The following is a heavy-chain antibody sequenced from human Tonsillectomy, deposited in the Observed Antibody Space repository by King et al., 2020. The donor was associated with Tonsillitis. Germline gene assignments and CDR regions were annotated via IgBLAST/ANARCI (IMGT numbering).Heavy chain of an antibody. Sequence: VQLVESGAEVKKPGASVKVSCKASGYTFTGYYIHWVRQAPGQGLEWMGWIHPNSGGTNYAQRFQGRVTMTRDTSIRIAYMELSRLRSDDTAVYYCARDLGYSGYDGDFNIWGQGTMVTVSS. CDR2: IHPNSGGT. J-gene: IGHJ3*02. CDR3: ARDLGYSGYDGDFNI. CDR1: GYTFTGYY. D-gene: IGHD5-12*01. V-gene: IGHV1-2*02.